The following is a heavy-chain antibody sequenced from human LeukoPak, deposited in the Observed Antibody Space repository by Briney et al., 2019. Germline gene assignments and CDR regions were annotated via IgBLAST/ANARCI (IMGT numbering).Heavy chain of an antibody. Sequence: ASVKVSCKASGYTFTDYYMHWVRQAPGQGLEWMGWINPSSGGTNYAQKFQGRVTMTRDTSISTAYMELSRLRSDDTAVYYCARGDSSSWAHSGSYYYYMDVWGKGTTVTISS. J-gene: IGHJ6*03. D-gene: IGHD6-13*01. CDR2: INPSSGGT. CDR3: ARGDSSSWAHSGSYYYYMDV. CDR1: GYTFTDYY. V-gene: IGHV1-2*02.